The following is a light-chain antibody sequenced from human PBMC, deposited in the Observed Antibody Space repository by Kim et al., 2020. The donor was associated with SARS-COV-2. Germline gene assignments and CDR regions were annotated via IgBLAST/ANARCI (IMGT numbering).Light chain of an antibody. Sequence: SVKPTCSLRSGHSSYAIAWHQQQPEKGPRYLMKLNSDGSHSKGDGIPDRFSGSSSGAERYLTISSLQSEDEADYYCQTWGTGIRVFGGGTQLTVL. CDR2: LNSDGSH. V-gene: IGLV4-69*01. CDR3: QTWGTGIRV. CDR1: SGHSSYA. J-gene: IGLJ3*02.